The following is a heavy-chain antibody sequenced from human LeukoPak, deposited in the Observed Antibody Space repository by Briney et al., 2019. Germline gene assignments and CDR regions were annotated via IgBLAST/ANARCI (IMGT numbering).Heavy chain of an antibody. J-gene: IGHJ6*02. D-gene: IGHD3-9*01. CDR3: AKSRYIKYGIDV. CDR1: NGSFSNSY. CDR2: IYYSGST. Sequence: SETLSLTCTVSNGSFSNSYWTWIRQSPGKGLEYIGYIYYSGSTNYNPSLKSRVTISVDMSKNQFSLKLSSVTAADTAVYYCAKSRYIKYGIDVWGQGTTVTVSS. V-gene: IGHV4-59*01.